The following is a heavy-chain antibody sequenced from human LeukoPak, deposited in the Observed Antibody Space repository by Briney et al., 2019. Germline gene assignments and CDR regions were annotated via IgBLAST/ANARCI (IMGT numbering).Heavy chain of an antibody. V-gene: IGHV4-39*07. D-gene: IGHD6-6*01. CDR1: GGSISSSSYY. CDR3: ARLSGHEQLVLNY. Sequence: SETLSLTCTVSGGSISSSSYYWGWIRQPPGKGLEWIGSIYYSGSTYYNPSLKSRVTISVDASKNQFSLKLSSVTAADTAVYYCARLSGHEQLVLNYWGQGTLVTVSS. CDR2: IYYSGST. J-gene: IGHJ4*02.